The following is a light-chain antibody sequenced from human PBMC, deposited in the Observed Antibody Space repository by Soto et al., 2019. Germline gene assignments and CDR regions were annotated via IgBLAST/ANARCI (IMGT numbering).Light chain of an antibody. CDR2: DVS. J-gene: IGLJ7*01. V-gene: IGLV2-14*01. Sequence: QSALTQPASVSGSPGQSITISCTGTSSDVGGYNYVSWYQQHPGKAPSLIIYDVSNRPSGVSNRFSGSKSGNTASLSISGLQAEDEADYHCSSYTSSSTWVFGGGTQLTVL. CDR1: SSDVGGYNY. CDR3: SSYTSSSTWV.